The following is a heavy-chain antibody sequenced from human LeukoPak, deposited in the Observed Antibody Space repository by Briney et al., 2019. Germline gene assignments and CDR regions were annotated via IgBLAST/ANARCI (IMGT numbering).Heavy chain of an antibody. V-gene: IGHV3-7*01. J-gene: IGHJ4*02. CDR2: INEDGSKE. D-gene: IGHD3-10*01. CDR1: GFTIRDYW. CDR3: ASRESSMARSH. Sequence: GGSLRLSCTASGFTIRDYWMNWVRRVPGKGLEWVANINEDGSKEDYVDSVRGRFTISRDNAKNSVYLQMNSLRDEDTALYYCASRESSMARSHWGQGTLVTVSS.